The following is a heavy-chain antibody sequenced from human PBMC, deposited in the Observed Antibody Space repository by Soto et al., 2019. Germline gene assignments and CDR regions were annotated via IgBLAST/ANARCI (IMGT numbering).Heavy chain of an antibody. D-gene: IGHD5-12*01. CDR2: IYYSGCT. CDR1: GGSISSGDYY. Sequence: PSETLSLTCTVSGGSISSGDYYWSWIRQPPGKGLEWIGYIYYSGCTYYNPSLKSRVTISVDTSKNQFSLKLSSVTAAATAVYYCARINIAGTFYFDNWGQGTLVTVSS. J-gene: IGHJ4*02. CDR3: ARINIAGTFYFDN. V-gene: IGHV4-30-4*01.